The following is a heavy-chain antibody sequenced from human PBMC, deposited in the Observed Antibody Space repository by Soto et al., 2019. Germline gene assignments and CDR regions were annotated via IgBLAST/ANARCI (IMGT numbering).Heavy chain of an antibody. Sequence: QVQLQESGPGLVKPSQTLSLTCTVSGGSISSGGYYWSWIRQHPGKGLEWIGYIYYSGSTYYNPSLKSRVTISVDSSKNQFSLKLSSVTAADSAVYYCARDTEGSASYYNWFDPWGQGTLVTVSS. CDR2: IYYSGST. D-gene: IGHD3-10*01. J-gene: IGHJ5*02. CDR3: ARDTEGSASYYNWFDP. V-gene: IGHV4-31*03. CDR1: GGSISSGGYY.